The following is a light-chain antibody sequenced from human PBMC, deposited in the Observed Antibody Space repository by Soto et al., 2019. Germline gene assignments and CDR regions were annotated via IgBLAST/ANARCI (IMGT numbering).Light chain of an antibody. CDR2: GAS. CDR1: QSVSSN. V-gene: IGKV3-15*01. J-gene: IGKJ2*01. Sequence: EIVMTQSPANLSVSPGERATLSSRASQSVSSNLAWYQQKPGQGPRLLIYGASTRATSIPARFSGSGSGTGFTLTINSLQSEDFAVYYCQQYTKWPPYTFGQGTKLEIK. CDR3: QQYTKWPPYT.